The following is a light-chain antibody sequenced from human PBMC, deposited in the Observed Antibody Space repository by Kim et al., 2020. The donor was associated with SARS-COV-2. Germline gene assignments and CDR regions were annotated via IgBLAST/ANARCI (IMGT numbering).Light chain of an antibody. CDR3: QQYGSSPYS. CDR1: QSVGSSL. V-gene: IGKV3-20*01. CDR2: EAL. J-gene: IGKJ2*03. Sequence: LSPGERATLSFRASQSVGSSLLAWYQQKPGQAPRLLIYEALKRVAGIPDRFSGSGSGTDFTLTISRPEPEDFAMYYCQQYGSSPYSFGQGTKLEI.